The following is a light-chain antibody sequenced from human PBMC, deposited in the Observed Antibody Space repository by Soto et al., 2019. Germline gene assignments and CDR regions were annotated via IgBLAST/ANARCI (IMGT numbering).Light chain of an antibody. V-gene: IGLV2-8*01. CDR3: SSYARSAVVV. J-gene: IGLJ2*01. Sequence: QSVLTQPPSASGSPGQSVTISCTGTSSDIGGYNYVSWFQQHPGKAPKLMIYEVSKRPSGVPDRFSGSKSGNTASLTVSGLQAEDEADYYCSSYARSAVVVFGGGTKLTVL. CDR1: SSDIGGYNY. CDR2: EVS.